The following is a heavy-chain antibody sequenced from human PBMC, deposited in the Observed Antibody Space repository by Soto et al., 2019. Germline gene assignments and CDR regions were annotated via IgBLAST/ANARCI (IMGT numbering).Heavy chain of an antibody. CDR2: IWYDGSNK. V-gene: IGHV3-33*01. CDR3: GRWGIAAGDY. D-gene: IGHD6-13*01. J-gene: IGHJ4*02. CDR1: GFTFSSYG. Sequence: QVQLVESGGGVVQPGRSLRLSCAASGFTFSSYGMHWVRQAPGKGLEWVAVIWYDGSNKYYADSVKSRFTISRDNSQNTLYLPMNGLRAEDTGVYYCGRWGIAAGDYCGQGTLVTVSS.